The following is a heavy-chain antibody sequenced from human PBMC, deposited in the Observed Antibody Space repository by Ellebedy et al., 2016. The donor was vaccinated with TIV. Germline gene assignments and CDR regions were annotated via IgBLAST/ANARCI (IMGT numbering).Heavy chain of an antibody. Sequence: PGGSLRLSCAASGFTASSNYMSWVRQAPGKGLEWVSVIYSGGSTYYADSVKGRFTISRDNSKNTLYLQMNSLRAEDTAVYYCAREDDILTGQLDYWGQGTLVTVSS. D-gene: IGHD3-9*01. CDR3: AREDDILTGQLDY. CDR2: IYSGGST. J-gene: IGHJ4*02. V-gene: IGHV3-53*01. CDR1: GFTASSNY.